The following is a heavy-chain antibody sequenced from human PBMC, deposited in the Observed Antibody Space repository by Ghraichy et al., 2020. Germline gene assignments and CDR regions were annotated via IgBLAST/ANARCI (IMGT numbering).Heavy chain of an antibody. Sequence: SCAASGFTFSSYGMHWVRQAPGKGLEWVAVISYDGNSKYYVDSVKGRFTISRDNSKNTMDLQMNSLRAEDTAVYYCAKDRLYGSGTYYNDAYDVWGQGTMVTVSS. CDR2: ISYDGNSK. CDR1: GFTFSSYG. J-gene: IGHJ3*01. D-gene: IGHD3-10*01. V-gene: IGHV3-30*18. CDR3: AKDRLYGSGTYYNDAYDV.